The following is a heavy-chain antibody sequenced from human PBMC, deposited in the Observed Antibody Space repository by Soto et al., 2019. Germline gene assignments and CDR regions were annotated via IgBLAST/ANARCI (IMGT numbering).Heavy chain of an antibody. CDR1: GFTFSSYA. CDR3: ANVVVTRYYYDSSGPTGDAFDI. J-gene: IGHJ3*02. D-gene: IGHD3-22*01. CDR2: ISGSGGST. Sequence: QPGGSLRLSCAASGFTFSSYAMSWVRQAPGKGLEWVSAISGSGGSTYYADSAKGRFTISRDNSKNTLYLQMNSLRAEDTAVYYCANVVVTRYYYDSSGPTGDAFDIWGQGTMVTVSS. V-gene: IGHV3-23*01.